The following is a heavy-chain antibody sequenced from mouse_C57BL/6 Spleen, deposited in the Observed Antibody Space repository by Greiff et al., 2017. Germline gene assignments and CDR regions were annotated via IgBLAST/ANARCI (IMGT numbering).Heavy chain of an antibody. Sequence: QVQLQQPGAELVKPGASVKLSCKASGYTFTSYWMHWVKQRPGQGLEWIGMIHPNSGSTNYNEKFKSKATLTVDKSSSTAYMQLSSLTSEDSAIYYCAKGGGSSVHYAMDYWGQGASVTVSS. CDR1: GYTFTSYW. J-gene: IGHJ4*01. CDR3: AKGGGSSVHYAMDY. V-gene: IGHV1-64*01. D-gene: IGHD1-1*01. CDR2: IHPNSGST.